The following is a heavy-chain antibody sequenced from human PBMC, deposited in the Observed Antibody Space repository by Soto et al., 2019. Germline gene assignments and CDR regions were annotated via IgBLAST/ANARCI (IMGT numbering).Heavy chain of an antibody. V-gene: IGHV3-30*18. CDR3: AKESYCSGGSCSDPSFDY. CDR1: GFTFSSYG. J-gene: IGHJ4*02. D-gene: IGHD2-15*01. Sequence: QVQLVESGGGVVQPGRSLRLSCAASGFTFSSYGMHWVRQAPGKGLEWVAVISYDGSNKYYADSVKGRFTISRDNXKXTXXLQMNSLRAEDTAVYYCAKESYCSGGSCSDPSFDYWGQGTLVTVSS. CDR2: ISYDGSNK.